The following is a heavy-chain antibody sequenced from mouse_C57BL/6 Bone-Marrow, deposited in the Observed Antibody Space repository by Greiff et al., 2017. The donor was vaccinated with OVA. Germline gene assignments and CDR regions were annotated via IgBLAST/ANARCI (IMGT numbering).Heavy chain of an antibody. J-gene: IGHJ3*01. CDR2: IYPGSGST. D-gene: IGHD1-1*01. Sequence: QVQLQQSGAELVKPGASVKMSCKASGYTFTSYWITWVKQRPGQGLEWIGDIYPGSGSTNYNEKFKSKATLTVDTSSSTAYMQLSSLTSEDSAVYYCARSGYYYGSSSSFAYWGQGTLVTVSA. V-gene: IGHV1-55*01. CDR3: ARSGYYYGSSSSFAY. CDR1: GYTFTSYW.